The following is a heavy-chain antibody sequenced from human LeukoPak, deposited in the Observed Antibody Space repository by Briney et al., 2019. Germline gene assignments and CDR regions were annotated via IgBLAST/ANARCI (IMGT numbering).Heavy chain of an antibody. J-gene: IGHJ4*02. CDR1: GFTFSSYW. CDR2: IKQDGSEK. Sequence: PGGSLRLSCAASGFTFSSYWMSWVRQAPGKGLEWVANIKQDGSEKYYVDSVKGRFTISRDNAKNSLYLQMNSLRAEDTAVYYCARDGFPGYSSSWPLLEYWGKGTLVPVSS. CDR3: ARDGFPGYSSSWPLLEY. D-gene: IGHD6-13*01. V-gene: IGHV3-7*01.